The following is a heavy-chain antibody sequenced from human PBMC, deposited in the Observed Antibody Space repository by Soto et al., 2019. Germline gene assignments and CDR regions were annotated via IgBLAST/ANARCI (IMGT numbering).Heavy chain of an antibody. CDR1: GFTLSRYW. V-gene: IGHV3-7*01. CDR2: IKQDGSLK. D-gene: IGHD2-8*01. J-gene: IGHJ4*02. Sequence: GGSLRLSCAVSGFTLSRYWMNWVRQAPGKGPEWVANIKQDGSLKQYLDSVKGRFTISRDNTKNSMYLQMNSLRAEDTAVYYCARDVDGVFDYWGQGTLVTSPQ. CDR3: ARDVDGVFDY.